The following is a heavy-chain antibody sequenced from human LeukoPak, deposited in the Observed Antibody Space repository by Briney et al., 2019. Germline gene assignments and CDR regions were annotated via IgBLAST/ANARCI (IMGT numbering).Heavy chain of an antibody. V-gene: IGHV3-9*01. CDR3: ARGPAYYYDSSGYYLYYFDY. J-gene: IGHJ4*02. CDR1: GFTFDEYA. Sequence: AGGSLRLPCPASGFTFDEYAMHWVRQAPGKGLEWVSGISWNSGSIGYADSVKGRFTISRDNAKNSLYLQMNSPRAEDTALYYCARGPAYYYDSSGYYLYYFDYWGQGTLVTASS. CDR2: ISWNSGSI. D-gene: IGHD3-22*01.